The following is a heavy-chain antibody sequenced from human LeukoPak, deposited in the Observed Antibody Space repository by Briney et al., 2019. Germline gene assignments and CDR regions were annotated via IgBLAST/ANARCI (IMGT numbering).Heavy chain of an antibody. V-gene: IGHV3-43*01. D-gene: IGHD2-8*02. CDR3: AKGKLGTKWCTFDY. CDR2: IQGDGSRT. CDR1: GFNFDEYS. Sequence: GGSLRLSCAASGFNFDEYSIHWVRQAPGRGLEWISLIQGDGSRTYYADSVKGRFTISRDNSKKSLYLQMNSLRAEDTALYYCAKGKLGTKWCTFDYWGLGTLVTVSS. J-gene: IGHJ4*02.